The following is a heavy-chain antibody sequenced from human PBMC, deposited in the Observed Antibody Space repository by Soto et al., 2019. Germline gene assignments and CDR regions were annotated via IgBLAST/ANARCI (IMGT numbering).Heavy chain of an antibody. CDR1: GFTFTSSA. CDR2: IVVGSGHT. V-gene: IGHV1-58*02. J-gene: IGHJ4*02. D-gene: IGHD2-15*01. CDR3: AADSRYCSGGNCEDY. Sequence: QMQLVQSGPEVKKPGTSVKVSCKASGFTFTSSAMQWVRQARGQRLEWIGWIVVGSGHTNYAQKLQERVTITRDMSTSQADMELSSLRAEDTAVYYCAADSRYCSGGNCEDYWGQGTLVTVSS.